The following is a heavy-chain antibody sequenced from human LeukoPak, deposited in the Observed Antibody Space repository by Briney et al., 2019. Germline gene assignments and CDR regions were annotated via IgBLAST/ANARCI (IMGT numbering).Heavy chain of an antibody. CDR1: GFTFSSYG. J-gene: IGHJ4*02. CDR3: AIERIVGVN. CDR2: ISYDGSNK. V-gene: IGHV3-30*03. Sequence: GGSLRLSCAASGFTFSSYGMHWVRQAPGKGLEWVAVISYDGSNKYYADSVKDRFTISRDNSKNTLYLQMNSLRAEDTAVYYCAIERIVGVNWGQGTLVTVSS. D-gene: IGHD3-22*01.